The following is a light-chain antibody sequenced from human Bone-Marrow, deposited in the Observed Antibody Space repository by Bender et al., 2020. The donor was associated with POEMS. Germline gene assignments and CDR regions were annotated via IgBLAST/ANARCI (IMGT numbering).Light chain of an antibody. CDR2: QGF. J-gene: IGLJ3*02. Sequence: SYDLTQPPSFSVSPGRPATITASGDGWGDNYPSGYNQRPGQSPVLVVYQGFKEPSGVPGRFSGSSSGNTATLTISGLQSEDEADYYCAAWEDSLNGWVFGGGTKLTVL. CDR1: GWGDNY. CDR3: AAWEDSLNGWV. V-gene: IGLV3-1*01.